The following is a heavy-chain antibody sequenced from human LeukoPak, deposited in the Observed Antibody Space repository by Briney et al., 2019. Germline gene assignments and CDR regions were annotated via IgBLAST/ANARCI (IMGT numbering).Heavy chain of an antibody. V-gene: IGHV3-21*01. CDR1: GFTFSSYS. J-gene: IGHJ6*03. CDR3: ARYGSGSYFQAPQKYYYYYYLDV. CDR2: ISSSSSYI. Sequence: GGSLRLSCAASGFTFSSYSMNWVRQAPGKGLEWVSSISSSSSYIYYADSVKGRFTISRDNAKNSLYLQMNSLRAEDTAVYYRARYGSGSYFQAPQKYYYYYYLDVWGKGTTVTVSS. D-gene: IGHD3-10*01.